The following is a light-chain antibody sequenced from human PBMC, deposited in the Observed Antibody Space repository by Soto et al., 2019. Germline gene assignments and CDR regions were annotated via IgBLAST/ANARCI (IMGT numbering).Light chain of an antibody. J-gene: IGKJ4*01. V-gene: IGKV1-39*01. Sequence: DIQMTQSPSSLAASVGDRVTIACRASQSINNFLNWYQQKPGKAPKVLIYAASSLQSGVPSRFSGSGSGTEFTLTISSLQPDDFATYYCQQYNSNSLLTFGGGTKVDIK. CDR1: QSINNF. CDR3: QQYNSNSLLT. CDR2: AAS.